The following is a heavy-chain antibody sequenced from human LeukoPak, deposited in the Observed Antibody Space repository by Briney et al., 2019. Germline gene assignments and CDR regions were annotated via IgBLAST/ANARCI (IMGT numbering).Heavy chain of an antibody. CDR1: GFTFDDSA. CDR3: AKEDYSSSWYALDY. D-gene: IGHD6-13*01. CDR2: ISGDGGSI. V-gene: IGHV3-43*02. J-gene: IGHJ4*02. Sequence: PGGSLRLSCAASGFTFDDSAIYWVRQGPGKGLEWVSLISGDGGSIYYADSVKGRFTISRDNSKNSLYPQMNSLRTEDTALYYCAKEDYSSSWYALDYWGQGTLVTVSS.